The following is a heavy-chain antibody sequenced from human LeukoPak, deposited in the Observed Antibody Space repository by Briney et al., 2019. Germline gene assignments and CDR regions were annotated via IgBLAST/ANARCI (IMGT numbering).Heavy chain of an antibody. CDR1: GGSISSSNW. CDR3: AVKGAVSGSFDY. V-gene: IGHV4-4*02. D-gene: IGHD5-12*01. J-gene: IGHJ4*02. Sequence: SETLSLTCAVSGGSISSSNWWSWVRQSPGKGLDWIGEIYHSETTNYNPSLKSRVTISVDKSKNQFSLKLSSVTAADTAVYYCAVKGAVSGSFDYWGQGTLVTVSS. CDR2: IYHSETT.